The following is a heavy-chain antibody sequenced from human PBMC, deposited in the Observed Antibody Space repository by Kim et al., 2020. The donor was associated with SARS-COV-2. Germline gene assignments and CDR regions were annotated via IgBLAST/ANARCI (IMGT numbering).Heavy chain of an antibody. CDR2: IWYDGSNK. V-gene: IGHV3-33*06. CDR1: GFTFSSYG. Sequence: GGSLRLSCAASGFTFSSYGMHWVRQAPGKGLEWVAVIWYDGSNKYYADSVKGRFTISRDNSKNTLYLQMNSLRAEDTAVYYCAKEGVGAPFDYWGQGTLVTVSS. J-gene: IGHJ4*02. D-gene: IGHD1-26*01. CDR3: AKEGVGAPFDY.